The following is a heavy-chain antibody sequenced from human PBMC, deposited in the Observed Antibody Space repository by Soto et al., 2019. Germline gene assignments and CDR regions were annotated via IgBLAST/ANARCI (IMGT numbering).Heavy chain of an antibody. CDR1: GGSISSGDYY. V-gene: IGHV4-30-4*01. Sequence: QVQLQESGPGLVKPSQTLSLTCTVSGGSISSGDYYWSWIRQPPGKGLEWIGYIYYSGSTYYNPSLQSRVTISVDTSRNQFSLKRSSVTAADTAVYYCARGGGDYGDYGFWFDPWGQGTLVTVSS. CDR2: IYYSGST. D-gene: IGHD4-17*01. CDR3: ARGGGDYGDYGFWFDP. J-gene: IGHJ5*02.